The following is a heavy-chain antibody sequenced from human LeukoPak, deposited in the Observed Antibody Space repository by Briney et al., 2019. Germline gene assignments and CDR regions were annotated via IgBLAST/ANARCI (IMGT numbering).Heavy chain of an antibody. D-gene: IGHD2-15*01. J-gene: IGHJ5*02. CDR2: IYSGGST. CDR1: GFTFSSNY. V-gene: IGHV3-53*04. CDR3: ARAPPPYCSGGSCYSFS. Sequence: GGSLRLSCAASGFTFSSNYMSWVRQAPGKGLEWVSVIYSGGSTYYADSVKGRFTISRHNSKNTLYLQMNSLRAEDTAVYYCARAPPPYCSGGSCYSFSWGQGTLVTVSS.